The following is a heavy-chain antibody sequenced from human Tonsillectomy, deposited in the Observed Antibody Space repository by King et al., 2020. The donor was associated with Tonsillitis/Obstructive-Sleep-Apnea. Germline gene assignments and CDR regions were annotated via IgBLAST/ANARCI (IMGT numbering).Heavy chain of an antibody. CDR3: ARKGYSSGWYYFDY. V-gene: IGHV3-33*01. D-gene: IGHD6-19*01. CDR2: IWCVGSNK. J-gene: IGHJ4*02. Sequence: VQLVESGGGVVQPGRSLRLSCVASGFTFSGSGMHWVRQAPGKGLAWGAGIWCVGSNKYYADSVNGRFTISRYNSKNTLYLQINSLRAEDTAVYYCARKGYSSGWYYFDYWGQGTLVTVSS. CDR1: GFTFSGSG.